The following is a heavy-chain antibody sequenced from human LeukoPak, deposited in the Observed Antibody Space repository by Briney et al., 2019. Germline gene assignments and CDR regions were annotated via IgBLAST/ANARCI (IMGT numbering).Heavy chain of an antibody. D-gene: IGHD4-17*01. CDR1: GFTFSTYC. CDR3: AATLTVTTGRTYYGMDV. J-gene: IGHJ6*02. Sequence: GGSLRLSCAASGFTFSTYCMHWVRQAPGKGPMWVSRICPDGTVTNYADSVKARFIISRDNARNTVYLQMNSLRFEDTAVYYCAATLTVTTGRTYYGMDVWGQGTTVTVSS. CDR2: ICPDGTVT. V-gene: IGHV3-74*01.